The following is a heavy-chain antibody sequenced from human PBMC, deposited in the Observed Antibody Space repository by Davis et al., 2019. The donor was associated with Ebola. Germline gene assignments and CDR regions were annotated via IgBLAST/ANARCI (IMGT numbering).Heavy chain of an antibody. J-gene: IGHJ4*02. D-gene: IGHD6-19*01. Sequence: ASVKVSCKASGYSFTSFGISWVRQAPGLGLEWMGWISSHSGNTNYAQKFQGRVTMTTDTSTSTAYLDLRNLRSDDTAVYFCAREWSSGGWHGGDFEYWGQGSLVTVSS. V-gene: IGHV1-18*04. CDR2: ISSHSGNT. CDR1: GYSFTSFG. CDR3: AREWSSGGWHGGDFEY.